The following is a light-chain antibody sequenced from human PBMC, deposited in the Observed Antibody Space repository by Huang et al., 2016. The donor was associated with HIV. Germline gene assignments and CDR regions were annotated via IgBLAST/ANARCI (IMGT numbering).Light chain of an antibody. V-gene: IGKV3D-11*01. CDR2: DAS. Sequence: EIVLTQSPATLSLSPGERATLSCRAIQGLANYLAWYHQQPGQAPRLLIYDASNSATGIPARVSGSGAGTDFTLTSSSLEPEDFAVYYCQQRGNWQLTFGGGTKVEIK. CDR1: QGLANY. J-gene: IGKJ4*01. CDR3: QQRGNWQLT.